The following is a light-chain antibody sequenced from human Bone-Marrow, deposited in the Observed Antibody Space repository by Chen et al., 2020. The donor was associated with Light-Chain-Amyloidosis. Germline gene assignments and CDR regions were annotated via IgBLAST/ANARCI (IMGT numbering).Light chain of an antibody. CDR3: QQADSFPLLT. CDR1: RGIKTW. Sequence: DIQMTQSPSSLSASVGDRVTITCRARRGIKTWLAWYQQQPGKDPRLLIYAATRLQDGVPSRFSGRGSGTDFTLTINDLQPEDFATYFCQQADSFPLLTFGGGTRGEI. J-gene: IGKJ4*01. CDR2: AAT. V-gene: IGKV1-12*01.